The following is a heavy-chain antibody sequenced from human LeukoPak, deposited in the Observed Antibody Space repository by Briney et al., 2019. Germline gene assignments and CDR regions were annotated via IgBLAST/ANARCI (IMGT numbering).Heavy chain of an antibody. CDR1: GGSISSYY. D-gene: IGHD6-13*01. CDR3: ARVRYSSSLSPWYFDL. CDR2: IYTSGST. J-gene: IGHJ2*01. Sequence: SETLTLTCTVSGGSISSYYWSWIRQPAGKGLEWIGRIYTSGSTNYNPSLKSRVTISVDTSKNQFSLKLSSVTAADAAVYYRARVRYSSSLSPWYFDLWGRGTLVTVSS. V-gene: IGHV4-4*07.